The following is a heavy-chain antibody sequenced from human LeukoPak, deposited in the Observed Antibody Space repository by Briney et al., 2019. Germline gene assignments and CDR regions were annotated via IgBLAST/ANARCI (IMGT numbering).Heavy chain of an antibody. J-gene: IGHJ4*02. D-gene: IGHD2-15*01. CDR3: ARDGGYCSGGSCYSSLRYFDY. CDR1: GGSISSYY. Sequence: SETLSLTCTVSGGSISSYYWSWVRQPPGKGLEWIGYIYYSGSTNYNPSLKSRVTISVDTSKNQFSLKLSSVTAADTAVYYCARDGGYCSGGSCYSSLRYFDYWGQGTLVTVSS. CDR2: IYYSGST. V-gene: IGHV4-59*01.